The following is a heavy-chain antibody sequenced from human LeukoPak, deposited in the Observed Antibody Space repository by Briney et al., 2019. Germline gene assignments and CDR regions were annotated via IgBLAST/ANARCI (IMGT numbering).Heavy chain of an antibody. J-gene: IGHJ5*02. V-gene: IGHV1-69*05. Sequence: ASVKVSCKASGGTFSSYAISWVRQAPGQGLEWMGGIIPIFGTANYAQKFQGRVTITTDESTSTAYMELSSLRSEDTAVYYCARGRVTDYDSSGLFDPWGQGTLVTVSS. D-gene: IGHD3-22*01. CDR2: IIPIFGTA. CDR1: GGTFSSYA. CDR3: ARGRVTDYDSSGLFDP.